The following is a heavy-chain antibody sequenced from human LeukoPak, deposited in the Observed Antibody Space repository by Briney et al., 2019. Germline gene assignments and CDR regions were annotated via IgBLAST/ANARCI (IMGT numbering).Heavy chain of an antibody. D-gene: IGHD5-12*01. CDR2: INADNGNI. CDR1: GYTFTKYG. CDR3: ARDIAYNIDY. V-gene: IGHV1-18*04. J-gene: IGHJ4*02. Sequence: GASVKVSCKASGYTFTKYGVSWVRQAPGQGLEWIGWINADNGNINYAQNLQGRVTVTTDTSTSTAYMELRSLRSDDTAVYYCARDIAYNIDYWGQGTLVTVSP.